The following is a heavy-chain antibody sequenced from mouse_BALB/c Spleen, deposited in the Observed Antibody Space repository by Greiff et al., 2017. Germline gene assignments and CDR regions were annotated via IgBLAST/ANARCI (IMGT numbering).Heavy chain of an antibody. CDR3: AIGYPYAMDD. CDR1: GFTFSSYA. V-gene: IGHV5-6-5*01. J-gene: IGHJ4*01. CDR2: ISSGGST. D-gene: IGHD5-1*01. Sequence: SGGGLVKPGGSLKLSCAASGFTFSSYAMSWVRQTPEKRLEWVASISSGGSTYYPDSVKGRFTISRDNARNILYLQMSSLRSEDTAMYYCAIGYPYAMDDWGQGTSVTVSS.